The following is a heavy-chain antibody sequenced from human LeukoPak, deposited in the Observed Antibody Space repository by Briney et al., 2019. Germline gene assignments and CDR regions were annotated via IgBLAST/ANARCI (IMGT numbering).Heavy chain of an antibody. D-gene: IGHD5-18*01. CDR1: GGTFSSYA. V-gene: IGHV1-69*04. CDR3: ARLGADTATRDRKHYYYYGMDV. Sequence: GASVKVSCKASGGTFSSYAISWVRQAPGQGLEWMGRIIPILGIANYAQKFQGRVTITADKSTSTAYMELSSLRSEDTAVYYCARLGADTATRDRKHYYYYGMDVWGQGTTVTVSS. J-gene: IGHJ6*02. CDR2: IIPILGIA.